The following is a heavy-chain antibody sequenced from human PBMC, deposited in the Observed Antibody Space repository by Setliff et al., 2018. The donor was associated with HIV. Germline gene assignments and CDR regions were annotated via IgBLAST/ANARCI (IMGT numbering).Heavy chain of an antibody. CDR1: GDTVTGHS. CDR2: LNTGNGKT. V-gene: IGHV1-3*04. Sequence: GASVKVSCKAFGDTVTGHSIHWVRQAPGQRLEWMGWLNTGNGKTKYSQRFQDRVTFTRDTSARTAYMELRSLRSEDSAVYYSARDRDNFWSGPFDYWGQGTLVTVSS. J-gene: IGHJ4*02. D-gene: IGHD3-3*01. CDR3: ARDRDNFWSGPFDY.